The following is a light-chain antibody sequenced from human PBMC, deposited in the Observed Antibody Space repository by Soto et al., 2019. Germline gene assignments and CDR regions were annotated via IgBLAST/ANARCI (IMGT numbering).Light chain of an antibody. CDR2: DAS. V-gene: IGKV1-5*01. J-gene: IGKJ1*01. CDR3: QQYNSYSWP. CDR1: QTISSW. Sequence: DIQMTKSPSTLSGSVRDRVTITCRASQTISSWLAWYQQKPGKAPKLLIYDASSLESGVPSRFSGSGSGTEFTLTISSLQPDDFATYYCQQYNSYSWPFGQGTKVDI.